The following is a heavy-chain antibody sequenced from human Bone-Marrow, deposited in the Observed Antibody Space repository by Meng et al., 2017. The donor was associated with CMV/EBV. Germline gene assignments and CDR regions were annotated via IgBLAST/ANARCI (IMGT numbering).Heavy chain of an antibody. V-gene: IGHV4-59*01. CDR1: GGSISSYY. CDR3: ARDRGQLGFDP. Sequence: LTCTVSGGSISSYYWSWIRQPPGKGLEWIGYIYYSGSTNYNPSLKSRVTISVDTSKNQFSLKLSSVTAADTAAYYCARDRGQLGFDPWGQGTLVTVSS. J-gene: IGHJ5*02. D-gene: IGHD3-16*01. CDR2: IYYSGST.